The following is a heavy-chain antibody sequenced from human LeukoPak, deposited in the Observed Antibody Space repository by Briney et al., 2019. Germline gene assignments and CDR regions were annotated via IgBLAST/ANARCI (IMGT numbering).Heavy chain of an antibody. J-gene: IGHJ5*02. Sequence: SETLSLTCTVSGGSISNSYWSWIRQPAGKGLEWTGRIYSSGSTNYNPSLKSRVTMSVDTSKNQFSLKLTSVTAADTAVYYCARDRYDSVYNWFDPWGQGTLVTVSS. CDR1: GGSISNSY. CDR2: IYSSGST. CDR3: ARDRYDSVYNWFDP. V-gene: IGHV4-4*07. D-gene: IGHD3-22*01.